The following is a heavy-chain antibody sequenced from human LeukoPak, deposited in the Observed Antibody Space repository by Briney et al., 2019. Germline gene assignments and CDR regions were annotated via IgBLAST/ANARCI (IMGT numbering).Heavy chain of an antibody. CDR3: ARGTPLWFGELLTSNYYYYGMDV. CDR1: GGSFSGYY. V-gene: IGHV4-34*01. CDR2: INHSGST. Sequence: SETLSLTRAVYGGSFSGYYWSWIRQPPGKGLEWIGEINHSGSTNYNPSLKSRVTISVDTSKNQFSLKLSSVTAADTAVYYCARGTPLWFGELLTSNYYYYGMDVWGQGTTVTVSS. J-gene: IGHJ6*02. D-gene: IGHD3-10*01.